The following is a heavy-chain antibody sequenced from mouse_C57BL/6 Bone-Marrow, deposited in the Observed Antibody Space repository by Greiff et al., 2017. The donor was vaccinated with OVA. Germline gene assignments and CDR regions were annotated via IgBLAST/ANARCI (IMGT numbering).Heavy chain of an antibody. Sequence: QVQLQQPGAELVKPGASVKLSCKASGYTFTSYWMHWVKQRPGQGLEWIGNINPSNGGTNYNEKFKSKATLTVDKSSSTAYMQLSSLTSEDSAVYYCARGNYSGAWFAYWGQGTLVTVSA. J-gene: IGHJ3*01. V-gene: IGHV1-53*01. CDR2: INPSNGGT. CDR3: ARGNYSGAWFAY. CDR1: GYTFTSYW. D-gene: IGHD1-2*01.